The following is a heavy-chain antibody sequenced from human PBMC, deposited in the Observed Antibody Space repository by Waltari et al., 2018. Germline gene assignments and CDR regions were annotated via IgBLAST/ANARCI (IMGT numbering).Heavy chain of an antibody. J-gene: IGHJ6*02. Sequence: QVQLQESGPGLVKPSQTLSLTCTVSVGSISSGSYYWSWIRQPAGQGLEWIGYIYTSGSTNYNPSLKSRVTISVDTSKNQFSLKLSSVTAADTAVYYCARGAPPDYGDYYYYGMDVWGQGTTVTVSS. CDR1: VGSISSGSYY. CDR2: IYTSGST. V-gene: IGHV4-61*09. D-gene: IGHD4-17*01. CDR3: ARGAPPDYGDYYYYGMDV.